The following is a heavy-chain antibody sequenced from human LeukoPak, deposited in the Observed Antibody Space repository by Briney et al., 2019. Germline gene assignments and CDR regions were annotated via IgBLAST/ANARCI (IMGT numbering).Heavy chain of an antibody. V-gene: IGHV4-59*02. Sequence: SETLSLTCTVSGVSVINYYWSWIRQPPGKGLEWIGYIYYSGNSDYNPSLKSRVTISVATSKNQFSLKLTSVTPEDTAVYFCARFDSPISAFDIWGQGTVVTVSS. D-gene: IGHD3-22*01. CDR1: GVSVINYY. J-gene: IGHJ3*02. CDR3: ARFDSPISAFDI. CDR2: IYYSGNS.